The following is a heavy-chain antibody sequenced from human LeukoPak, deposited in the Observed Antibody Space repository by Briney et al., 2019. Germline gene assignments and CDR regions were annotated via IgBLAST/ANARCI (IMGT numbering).Heavy chain of an antibody. CDR3: ARMRAAAGLGTHYYYYGMDV. D-gene: IGHD6-13*01. CDR1: GGSISSYY. Sequence: PSETLSLTCTVSGGSISSYYWSWIRQPPGKGLEWIGYIYYSGSTNYNPSLKSRVTISVDTSKNQFSLKLSSVTAADTAVYYCARMRAAAGLGTHYYYYGMDVWGQGTTVTVSS. V-gene: IGHV4-59*08. J-gene: IGHJ6*02. CDR2: IYYSGST.